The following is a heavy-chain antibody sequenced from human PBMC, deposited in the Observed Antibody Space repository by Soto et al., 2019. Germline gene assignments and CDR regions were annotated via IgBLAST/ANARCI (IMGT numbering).Heavy chain of an antibody. V-gene: IGHV3-23*01. CDR1: GFTFSSYA. CDR2: ISGSGGST. D-gene: IGHD6-13*01. J-gene: IGHJ4*02. CDR3: AKAKAAVEFEGGDY. Sequence: PGGSLRLSCAASGFTFSSYAMSWVRQAPGKGLEWVSAISGSGGSTYYADSVKGRFTISRDNSKNTLYLQMNSLRAEDTAVYYCAKAKAAVEFEGGDYWGQGTLVTVSS.